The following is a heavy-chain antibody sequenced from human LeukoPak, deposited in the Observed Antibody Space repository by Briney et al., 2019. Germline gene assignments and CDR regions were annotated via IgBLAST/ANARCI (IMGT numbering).Heavy chain of an antibody. Sequence: ASVKVSCKASGGTFSSYAISWVRQAPGQGLEWIGGIIPIFGTANYAQKFQGRVTITADKSTSTAYMELSSLRSEDTAVYYCARSGITMIVVVITDAFDIWGQGTMVTVSS. CDR3: ARSGITMIVVVITDAFDI. CDR2: IIPIFGTA. CDR1: GGTFSSYA. V-gene: IGHV1-69*06. J-gene: IGHJ3*02. D-gene: IGHD3-22*01.